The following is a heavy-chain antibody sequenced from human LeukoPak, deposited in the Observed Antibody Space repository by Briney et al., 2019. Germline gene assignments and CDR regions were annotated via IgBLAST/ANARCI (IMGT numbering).Heavy chain of an antibody. CDR2: IKSKTDGGTT. CDR3: AKDQYYTGGTTDY. D-gene: IGHD3-3*01. V-gene: IGHV3-15*01. Sequence: GGSLRLSCAASGFTFSNAWMSWVRQAPGKGLEWVGRIKSKTDGGTTDYAAPVKGRFTVSRDDSKNTLYLQMNSLRAEDTAVYYCAKDQYYTGGTTDYWGQGTLVTVSS. CDR1: GFTFSNAW. J-gene: IGHJ4*02.